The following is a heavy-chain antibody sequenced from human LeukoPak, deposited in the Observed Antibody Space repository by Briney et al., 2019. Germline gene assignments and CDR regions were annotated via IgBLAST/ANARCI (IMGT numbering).Heavy chain of an antibody. D-gene: IGHD3-10*01. J-gene: IGHJ5*02. CDR2: INHSGST. CDR3: ARGSMVRGTRGRYWFDP. Sequence: SETLSLTCAVYGGSFRGYYWSWIRQPPGKGLEWIGEINHSGSTNYNPSLKSRVTISVDTSKNQFSLKLSSVTAADTAVYYCARGSMVRGTRGRYWFDPWGQGTLVTVSS. CDR1: GGSFRGYY. V-gene: IGHV4-34*01.